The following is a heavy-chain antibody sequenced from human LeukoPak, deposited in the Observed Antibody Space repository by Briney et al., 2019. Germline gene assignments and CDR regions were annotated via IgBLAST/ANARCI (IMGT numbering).Heavy chain of an antibody. CDR2: IYYSGTI. D-gene: IGHD1-14*01. CDR3: ATPVVPGYFDH. J-gene: IGHJ4*02. CDR1: GGSVGSSTYY. V-gene: IGHV4-39*06. Sequence: SETLSLTCSVSGGSVGSSTYYWAWVRQPPGKVLEWIATIYYSGTIYYNPSLRSRVTLSMDTSKNLFPLRLNSVTAADTAVYYCATPVVPGYFDHWGQGTLVTVSS.